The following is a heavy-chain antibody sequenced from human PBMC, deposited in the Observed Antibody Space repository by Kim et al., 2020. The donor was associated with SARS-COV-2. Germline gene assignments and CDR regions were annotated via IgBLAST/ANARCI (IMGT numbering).Heavy chain of an antibody. J-gene: IGHJ6*02. V-gene: IGHV5-10-1*01. CDR1: GYSFTSYW. CDR3: ARHELWFGELSIPPPNYYYYGMDV. CDR2: IDPSDSYT. Sequence: GESLKISCKGSGYSFTSYWISWVRQMPGKGLEWMGRIDPSDSYTNYSPSFQGHVTISADKSISTAYLQWSSLKASDTAMYYCARHELWFGELSIPPPNYYYYGMDVWGQGTTVTVSS. D-gene: IGHD3-10*01.